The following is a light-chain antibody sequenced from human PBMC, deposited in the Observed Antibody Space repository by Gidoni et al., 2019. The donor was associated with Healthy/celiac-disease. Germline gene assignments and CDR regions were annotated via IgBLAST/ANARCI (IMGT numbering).Light chain of an antibody. CDR3: QQYGSSLLT. Sequence: IVLTQSPGPMSLSPGERATLSCSASQSVSSSYLAWYQQKPGQAPRLLIYGASSRATGIPDRFRGSGYGTDFTLTISRLEPEDFAVDYCQQYGSSLLTFGGXTKVEIK. CDR1: QSVSSSY. CDR2: GAS. J-gene: IGKJ4*01. V-gene: IGKV3-20*01.